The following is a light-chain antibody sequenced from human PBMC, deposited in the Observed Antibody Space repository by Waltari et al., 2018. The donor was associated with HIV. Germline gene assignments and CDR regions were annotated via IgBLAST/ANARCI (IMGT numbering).Light chain of an antibody. CDR2: DVS. J-gene: IGLJ1*01. V-gene: IGLV2-14*03. Sequence: QSALTQPDSVSGSPGQSITISCTGTSGDVGGYDYVSWYQQHPGKAPKLMIYDVSKRPSGVSNRFSGSKSGNTASLIISGLQAEDEADYYCSSYTSSSTRVFGTGTAVTVV. CDR1: SGDVGGYDY. CDR3: SSYTSSSTRV.